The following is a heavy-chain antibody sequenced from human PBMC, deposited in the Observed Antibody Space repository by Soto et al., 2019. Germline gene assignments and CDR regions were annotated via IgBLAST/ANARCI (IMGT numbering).Heavy chain of an antibody. CDR2: ISSSGSTI. V-gene: IGHV3-11*01. CDR1: GFTFSDYY. CDR3: ARDKRHYYDYTANYYYYGMDV. D-gene: IGHD3-22*01. Sequence: QVQLVESGGGLVKPGGSLRLSCAASGFTFSDYYMSWIRQAPGKGLEWVSYISSSGSTIYYVDSVKGRFIISRNNAKNSLFLQMNSLRAEDTAVYYCARDKRHYYDYTANYYYYGMDVWGQGTTVTVSS. J-gene: IGHJ6*02.